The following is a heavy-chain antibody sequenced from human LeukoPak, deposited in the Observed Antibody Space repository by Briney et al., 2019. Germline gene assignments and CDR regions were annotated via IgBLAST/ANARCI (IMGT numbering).Heavy chain of an antibody. D-gene: IGHD6-19*01. J-gene: IGHJ4*02. V-gene: IGHV3-21*01. CDR2: ISSSSSYI. CDR1: GFTFSSYS. Sequence: PGGSLRLSCAASGFTFSSYSMNWVRQAPGKGLEWVSSISSSSSYICYADSVKGRFTISRDNAKNSLYLQMNSLRAEDTAVYYCARVYSSGWYVDYWGQGTLVTVSS. CDR3: ARVYSSGWYVDY.